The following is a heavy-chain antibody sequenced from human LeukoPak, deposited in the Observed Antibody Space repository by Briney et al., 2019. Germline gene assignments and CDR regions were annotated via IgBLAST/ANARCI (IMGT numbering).Heavy chain of an antibody. CDR2: IYYSGST. CDR1: GGSISSYY. J-gene: IGHJ1*01. V-gene: IGHV4-59*01. D-gene: IGHD6-19*01. Sequence: KTSETLSLTCTVSGGSISSYYWNWIRQPPGKGLEWIGYIYYSGSTNYNPSLKSRVTISVDTSKNQFSLKLSSVTAADTAVYYCARGGWYPESFQHWGQDALVTVSS. CDR3: ARGGWYPESFQH.